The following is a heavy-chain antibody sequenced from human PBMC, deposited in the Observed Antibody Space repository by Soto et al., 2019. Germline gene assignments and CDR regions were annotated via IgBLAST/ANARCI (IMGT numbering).Heavy chain of an antibody. J-gene: IGHJ5*02. V-gene: IGHV1-69*12. CDR1: GGTFGSYA. D-gene: IGHD3-22*01. CDR3: ARPIQYYFDTSAQSAWFDH. Sequence: QVQLVQSGAEVKKPCSSVKVSCKTSGGTFGSYAISWVRQAPGQELEWMGGIIPIFSTPNYAQKFQGRVTITAYESTSTSCMELSSLRSEDTAVYYCARPIQYYFDTSAQSAWFDHWGQGTLVTVSS. CDR2: IIPIFSTP.